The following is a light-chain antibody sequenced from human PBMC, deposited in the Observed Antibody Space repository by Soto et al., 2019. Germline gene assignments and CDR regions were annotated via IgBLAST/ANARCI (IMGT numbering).Light chain of an antibody. Sequence: DIQMTQSPSSLSASVRDRVTITCQASQDIRNSLSWYQQKPGKAPKLLIYDGSTLETGVPSRFSGGGSGTQFTFIIIRLQVDDAATYYCQQYDNLQLTFGGGTKVEIK. J-gene: IGKJ4*01. V-gene: IGKV1-33*01. CDR3: QQYDNLQLT. CDR2: DGS. CDR1: QDIRNS.